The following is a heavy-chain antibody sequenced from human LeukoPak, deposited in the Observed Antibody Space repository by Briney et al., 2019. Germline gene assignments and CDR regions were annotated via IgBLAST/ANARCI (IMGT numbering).Heavy chain of an antibody. CDR2: IYYSGST. CDR1: GGSISSGDYY. CDR3: ARRTRIVGATFDLLANEKYYFDY. Sequence: SETLSLTCTVSGGSISSGDYYWSWIRQPPGKGLEWIGYIYYSGSTYYNPSLKSRVTISVDTSKNQFSLKLSSVTAADTAVYYCARRTRIVGATFDLLANEKYYFDYWGQGTLVTVSS. V-gene: IGHV4-30-4*01. J-gene: IGHJ4*02. D-gene: IGHD1-26*01.